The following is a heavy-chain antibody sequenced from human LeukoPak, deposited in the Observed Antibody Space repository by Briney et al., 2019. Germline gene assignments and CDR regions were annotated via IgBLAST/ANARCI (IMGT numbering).Heavy chain of an antibody. J-gene: IGHJ6*03. Sequence: SVKVSCKASGGTFTSYAISWVRQAPGQGLEWMGGIIPMFGTTNYAQNFQGRVTITADKSTSTAYMELSSLRSEDTAVYYCARAIRGSKIASRYYLYYMDVWGKGTTVTVSS. CDR1: GGTFTSYA. CDR3: ARAIRGSKIASRYYLYYMDV. CDR2: IIPMFGTT. V-gene: IGHV1-69*06. D-gene: IGHD1-26*01.